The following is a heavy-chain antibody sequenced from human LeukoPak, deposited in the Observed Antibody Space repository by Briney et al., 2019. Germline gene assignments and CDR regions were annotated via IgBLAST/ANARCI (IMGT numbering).Heavy chain of an antibody. D-gene: IGHD3-10*01. CDR3: ARHVGFITMVRGVINNNWFDP. J-gene: IGHJ5*02. CDR1: GGSISSSSYY. V-gene: IGHV4-39*01. CDR2: IYYSGST. Sequence: MPSETPSLTCTVSGGSISSSSYYWGWIRQPPGKGLEWIGSIYYSGSTYYNPSLKSRVTISVDTSKKQFSLKLSSVTAADTAVYYCARHVGFITMVRGVINNNWFDPWGQGTLVTVSS.